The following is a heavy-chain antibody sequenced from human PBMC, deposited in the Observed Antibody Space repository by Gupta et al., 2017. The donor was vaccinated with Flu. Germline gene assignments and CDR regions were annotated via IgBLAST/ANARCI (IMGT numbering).Heavy chain of an antibody. V-gene: IGHV3-23*01. Sequence: EVQLLESGGGLGKPGGSLRLFCVEPEFTFSSYVMSWVRQAPGKGLEWVSAISCSGATTHYSDSVKGRFSISRDNSKNTLYLQINSLRAEDTAVYYCAKGDRGSGWTNWGQGNLVTVSS. D-gene: IGHD6-19*01. CDR1: EFTFSSYV. CDR3: AKGDRGSGWTN. J-gene: IGHJ4*02. CDR2: ISCSGATT.